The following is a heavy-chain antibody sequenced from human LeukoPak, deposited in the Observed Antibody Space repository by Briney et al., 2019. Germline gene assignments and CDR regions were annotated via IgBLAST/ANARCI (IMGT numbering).Heavy chain of an antibody. Sequence: GASVKVSCKASGYTFTTYGISWVRQAPGQGLEWMGWICAYNGNTNYAQKLQGRVTMTTDTSTSTAYMELRSLRSDDTAVYYCARDGPVAVRVPEFDPWGQGTLVTVSS. CDR2: ICAYNGNT. J-gene: IGHJ5*02. CDR1: GYTFTTYG. D-gene: IGHD6-19*01. V-gene: IGHV1-18*01. CDR3: ARDGPVAVRVPEFDP.